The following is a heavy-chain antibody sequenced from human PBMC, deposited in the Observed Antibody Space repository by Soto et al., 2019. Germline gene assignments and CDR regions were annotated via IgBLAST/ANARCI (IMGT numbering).Heavy chain of an antibody. J-gene: IGHJ4*02. V-gene: IGHV3-30*18. CDR1: GFTFSSYG. CDR2: ISYDGSNK. D-gene: IGHD3-10*01. Sequence: SLRLSCAASGFTFSSYGMHWVRQAPGKGLEWVAVISYDGSNKYYADSVKGRFTISRDNSKNTLYLQMNSLRAEDTAVYYCAKDLGGSGSYDLDYWGQGTLVTVS. CDR3: AKDLGGSGSYDLDY.